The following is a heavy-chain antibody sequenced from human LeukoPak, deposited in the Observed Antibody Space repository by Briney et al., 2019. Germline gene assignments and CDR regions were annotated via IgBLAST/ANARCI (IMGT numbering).Heavy chain of an antibody. Sequence: ASLKVSCKASGYTFTSYGTSWVRQAPGQGLERMGWIRAYNGNTNYAQTLQGRVTMTTDTSTSTAYMELRSLRSDDTAVYYCARKGFSEWRDAFDIWGQGTMVTVSS. CDR2: IRAYNGNT. D-gene: IGHD3-3*01. CDR3: ARKGFSEWRDAFDI. CDR1: GYTFTSYG. J-gene: IGHJ3*02. V-gene: IGHV1-18*01.